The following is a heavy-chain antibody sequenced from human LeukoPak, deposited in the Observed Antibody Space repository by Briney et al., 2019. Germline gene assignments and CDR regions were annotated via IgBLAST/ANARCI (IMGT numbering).Heavy chain of an antibody. J-gene: IGHJ4*02. CDR3: ARRYDSSGYFTY. Sequence: GESLKISCKGSGYSFTNYWIGWVRQMPGKGLEWMGIIYPGDSDTRYSPSFQGQVTISVDTSICTAYLQWSSLKASDTAMYYCARRYDSSGYFTYWGQGTLVTVSS. D-gene: IGHD3-22*01. CDR1: GYSFTNYW. CDR2: IYPGDSDT. V-gene: IGHV5-51*01.